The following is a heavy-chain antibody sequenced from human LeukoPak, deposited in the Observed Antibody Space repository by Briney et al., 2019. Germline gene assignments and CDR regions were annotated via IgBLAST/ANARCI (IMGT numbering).Heavy chain of an antibody. CDR1: GYTFTDYD. CDR2: INPNNGGT. CDR3: ARERGQQVRFDP. D-gene: IGHD6-13*01. Sequence: ASVKVSCKASGYTFTDYDMHWVRQAPGQGLEWMGWINPNNGGTNYAQKFQGRVTMTRDTSISAAYMELSRLRSDDTAVSYCARERGQQVRFDPWGQGTLVTVSS. J-gene: IGHJ5*02. V-gene: IGHV1-2*02.